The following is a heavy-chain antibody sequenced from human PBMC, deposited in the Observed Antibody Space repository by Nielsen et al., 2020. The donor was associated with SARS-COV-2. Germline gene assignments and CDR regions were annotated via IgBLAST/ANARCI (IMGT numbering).Heavy chain of an antibody. CDR3: AREKILGYCSSTSCDYYYYMDV. V-gene: IGHV1-18*04. D-gene: IGHD2-2*01. J-gene: IGHJ6*03. Sequence: ASVKVSCKASGYTFTSYGISWVRQAPGQGLEWMGWISVYNGNTNYAQKLQGRVTMTTDTSTSTAYMELRSLRSDDTAVYYCAREKILGYCSSTSCDYYYYMDVWGKGTTVTVSS. CDR1: GYTFTSYG. CDR2: ISVYNGNT.